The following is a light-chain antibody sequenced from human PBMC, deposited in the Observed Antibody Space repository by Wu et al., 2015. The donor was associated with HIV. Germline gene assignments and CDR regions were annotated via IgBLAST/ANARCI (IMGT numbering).Light chain of an antibody. CDR2: DAS. Sequence: EIVMTQSPATLSVSPGERATLSCRASQSVAAHLAWYQQKPGQAPRLLIYDASTRATTIPARFIGSGSGTEFTLTISSVQSEDFAVYFCQQYNNWPXYTFGQGTKLEIK. J-gene: IGKJ2*01. V-gene: IGKV3-15*01. CDR1: QSVAAH. CDR3: QQYNNWPXYT.